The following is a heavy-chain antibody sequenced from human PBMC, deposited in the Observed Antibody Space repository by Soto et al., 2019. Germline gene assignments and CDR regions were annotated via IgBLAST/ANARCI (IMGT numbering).Heavy chain of an antibody. CDR2: IYPGDSDT. J-gene: IGHJ4*02. CDR3: AVAAPLYYFDY. V-gene: IGHV5-51*01. CDR1: GYSFTSYW. D-gene: IGHD2-15*01. Sequence: GESLKISCKGSGYSFTSYWIGWVRQMPGKGLEGMGIIYPGDSDTRYSPSFQGQVTISADKSISTAYLQWSSLKASDTAMYYCAVAAPLYYFDYCGQGTLVTVSS.